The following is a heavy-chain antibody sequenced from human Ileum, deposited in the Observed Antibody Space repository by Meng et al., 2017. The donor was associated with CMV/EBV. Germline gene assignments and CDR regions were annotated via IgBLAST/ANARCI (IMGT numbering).Heavy chain of an antibody. Sequence: GESLKISCVASGFTFSSFVMHWVRQAPGKGLEYVSAINGNGGSTYYADSVKGRFTVSRDDATSTLYLQMNSLRAEDTAVYYCARDGSYNFDYWGQGTLVTVSS. CDR2: INGNGGST. V-gene: IGHV3-64*04. CDR3: ARDGSYNFDY. D-gene: IGHD1-26*01. CDR1: GFTFSSFV. J-gene: IGHJ4*02.